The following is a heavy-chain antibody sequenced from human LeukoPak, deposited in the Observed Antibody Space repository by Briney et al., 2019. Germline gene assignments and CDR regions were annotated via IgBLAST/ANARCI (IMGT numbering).Heavy chain of an antibody. J-gene: IGHJ4*02. V-gene: IGHV3-23*01. CDR1: GFSFSNFW. Sequence: GGSLRLSCVASGFSFSNFWMSWVRQAPGKGLEWVSAISGSGGSTYYADSVKGRFTISRDNPKNTLYPQMNSLRAEDTAVYYCAKEYYSPAFDYWGQGTLVTVSS. CDR2: ISGSGGST. D-gene: IGHD4-11*01. CDR3: AKEYYSPAFDY.